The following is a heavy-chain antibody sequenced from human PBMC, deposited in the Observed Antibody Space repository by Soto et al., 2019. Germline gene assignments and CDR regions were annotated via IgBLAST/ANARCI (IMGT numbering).Heavy chain of an antibody. J-gene: IGHJ4*02. Sequence: PGESLKISCKSSGYSFTDYWIGWVRQMPGKGLEWMGIIYPGDSDARYSPSFRGQVTISVDTSINTAFLRWNSLTASDTAMYYCARQADYNILTGYFYYFDYWGQGSLVTVSS. CDR1: GYSFTDYW. CDR2: IYPGDSDA. V-gene: IGHV5-51*01. CDR3: ARQADYNILTGYFYYFDY. D-gene: IGHD3-9*01.